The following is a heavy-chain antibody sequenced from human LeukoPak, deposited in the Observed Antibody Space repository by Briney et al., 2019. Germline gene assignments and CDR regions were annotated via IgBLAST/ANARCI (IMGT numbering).Heavy chain of an antibody. CDR3: ARGPRVRGANYYYYGMDV. D-gene: IGHD3-10*01. CDR1: GGSFSGYY. J-gene: IGHJ6*02. V-gene: IGHV4-34*01. Sequence: SETLSLTCAVYGGSFSGYYWSWIRQPPGKGLEWIGEINHSGGTNYNPSLKSRVTISVDTSKNQFSLKLSSVTAADTAVYYCARGPRVRGANYYYYGMDVWGQGTTVTVSS. CDR2: INHSGGT.